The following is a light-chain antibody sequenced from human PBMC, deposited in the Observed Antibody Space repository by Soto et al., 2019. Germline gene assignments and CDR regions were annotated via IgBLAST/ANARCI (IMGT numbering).Light chain of an antibody. CDR1: QGISNY. CDR2: AAS. J-gene: IGKJ2*01. V-gene: IGKV1-27*01. Sequence: DIQMTQSPSSLSASVGDRVTITCRASQGISNYLAWYQQKPGKVPKLLIYAASTLHSGVPSRFSGSGSETNFTLSISSLQPADVAAYYCQKYDGVPYTFGQGTRLEI. CDR3: QKYDGVPYT.